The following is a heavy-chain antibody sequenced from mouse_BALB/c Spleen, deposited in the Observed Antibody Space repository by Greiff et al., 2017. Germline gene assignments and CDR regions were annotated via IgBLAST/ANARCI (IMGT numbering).Heavy chain of an antibody. CDR1: GYTFSSYW. V-gene: IGHV1-9*01. Sequence: QVQLQQSGAELMKPGASVKISCKATGYTFSSYWIEWVKQRPGHGLEWIGEILPGSGSTNYNEKFKGKATFTADTSSNTAYMQLSSLTSEDSAVYYCARGSRYDVETGAMDYWGQGTSVTVSS. CDR2: ILPGSGST. J-gene: IGHJ4*01. D-gene: IGHD2-14*01. CDR3: ARGSRYDVETGAMDY.